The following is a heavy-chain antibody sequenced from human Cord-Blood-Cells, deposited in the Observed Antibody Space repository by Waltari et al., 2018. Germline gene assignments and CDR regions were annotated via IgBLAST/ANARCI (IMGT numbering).Heavy chain of an antibody. CDR3: ARPRYSSSYFDY. CDR1: GFTFSSYA. J-gene: IGHJ4*02. CDR2: ISYDGSNK. V-gene: IGHV3-30-3*01. D-gene: IGHD6-6*01. Sequence: QVQLVESGGGVVQPGRSLSLSCAASGFTFSSYAMNWVRQAPGKGLEWVAVISYDGSNKYYADSVKGRFTISRDNSKNTLYLQMNSLRAEDTAVYYCARPRYSSSYFDYWGQGTLVTVSS.